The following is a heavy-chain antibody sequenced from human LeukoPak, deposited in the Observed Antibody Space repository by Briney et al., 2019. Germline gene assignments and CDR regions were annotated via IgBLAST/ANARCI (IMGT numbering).Heavy chain of an antibody. V-gene: IGHV3-48*02. CDR2: ISSNGKTI. Sequence: GGSLRLSCATSGFTFSSYNMNWVRQAPGKGLEWVSFISSNGKTIHYADSVKGRFTISRDNAKNSLYLRMDSLRDDDTAVYHCATGSCSSGVNYWGQGTLVTVSS. J-gene: IGHJ4*02. D-gene: IGHD6-19*01. CDR1: GFTFSSYN. CDR3: ATGSCSSGVNY.